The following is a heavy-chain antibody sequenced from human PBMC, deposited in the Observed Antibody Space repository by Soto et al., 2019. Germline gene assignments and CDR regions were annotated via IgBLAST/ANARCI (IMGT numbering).Heavy chain of an antibody. CDR1: GASVSSAEHY. CDR3: ARLSGYDPAGAADK. V-gene: IGHV4-30-4*01. CDR2: TYYSGGS. Sequence: QVQLQESGPGLVKASQTLSLTCTLSGASVSSAEHYWSWIRQPPGNGLEWIGYTYYSGGSYYNASPQRRVSISVDTSQNQFSLKLTSVTAADTAVYYCARLSGYDPAGAADKWGPGILVSVSS. J-gene: IGHJ4*02. D-gene: IGHD5-12*01.